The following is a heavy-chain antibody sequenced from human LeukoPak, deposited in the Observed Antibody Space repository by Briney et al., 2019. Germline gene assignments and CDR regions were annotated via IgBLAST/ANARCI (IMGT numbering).Heavy chain of an antibody. CDR1: GYTLTELS. Sequence: GASVKVSCKVSGYTLTELSMHWVRQAPGKGLEWMGGFDPEDGETIYAQKFQGRVTMTEDTSTDTAYMELSSLRSEDTAVYYCATSLRLPVWSGYSQFDYWGQGTLVTVSS. D-gene: IGHD3-3*01. V-gene: IGHV1-24*01. CDR3: ATSLRLPVWSGYSQFDY. CDR2: FDPEDGET. J-gene: IGHJ4*02.